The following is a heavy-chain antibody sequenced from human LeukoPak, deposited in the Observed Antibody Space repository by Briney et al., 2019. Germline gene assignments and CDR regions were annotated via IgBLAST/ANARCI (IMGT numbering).Heavy chain of an antibody. J-gene: IGHJ4*02. CDR2: INPNSGGT. CDR1: GYTFIGYY. Sequence: ASVKVSCKASGYTFIGYYIHWVRQAPGQGLEWMGWINPNSGGTNYAQKFQGRVTMTRDTSVSTAYMELSRLRSDDTAVYYCVRVGYSGYDYDYWGQGTLVTVSS. CDR3: VRVGYSGYDYDY. V-gene: IGHV1-2*02. D-gene: IGHD5-12*01.